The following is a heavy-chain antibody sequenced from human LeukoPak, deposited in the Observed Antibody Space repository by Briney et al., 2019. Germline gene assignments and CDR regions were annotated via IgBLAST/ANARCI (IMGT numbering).Heavy chain of an antibody. CDR1: GGSISSYY. CDR3: ARAHCTATSCHHFDY. J-gene: IGHJ4*02. V-gene: IGHV4-4*07. Sequence: SETLSLTCTVSGGSISSYYWSWIRQPAGRGLDWIGRIYNSGGTNYNPSLESRVTMSVDTSKNQFSLKLSSVTAADTAVYYCARAHCTATSCHHFDYWGQGVLVTVSS. CDR2: IYNSGGT. D-gene: IGHD2-2*01.